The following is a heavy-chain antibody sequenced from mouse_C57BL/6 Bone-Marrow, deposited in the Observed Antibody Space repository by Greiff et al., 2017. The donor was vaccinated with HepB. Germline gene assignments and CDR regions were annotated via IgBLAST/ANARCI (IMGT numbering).Heavy chain of an antibody. D-gene: IGHD3-1*01. J-gene: IGHJ4*01. V-gene: IGHV5-6*01. Sequence: EVKLMESGGDLVKPGGSLKLSCAASGFTFSSYGMSWVRQTPDKRLEWVATISSGGSYTYYPDSVKGRFTISRDNAKNTLYLQMSSLKSEDTAMYYCARHGLLSMDYWGQGTSVTVSS. CDR1: GFTFSSYG. CDR2: ISSGGSYT. CDR3: ARHGLLSMDY.